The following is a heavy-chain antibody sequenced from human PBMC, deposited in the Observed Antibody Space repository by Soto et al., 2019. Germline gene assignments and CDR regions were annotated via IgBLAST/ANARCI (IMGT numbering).Heavy chain of an antibody. CDR3: VRDSPIGSTYSGYDGIDY. CDR1: GGTFSNDI. V-gene: IGHV1-69*08. J-gene: IGHJ4*02. CDR2: IIPLLDIT. Sequence: QVQLVQSGAEVKKPGSSVKVSCKASGGTFSNDIFTWVRQAPGQGLEWMGRIIPLLDITNYAQKFQGRVTITADKSTSTAYMELNSLRSEDTAVYYCVRDSPIGSTYSGYDGIDYWGQGTLVTVSS. D-gene: IGHD5-12*01.